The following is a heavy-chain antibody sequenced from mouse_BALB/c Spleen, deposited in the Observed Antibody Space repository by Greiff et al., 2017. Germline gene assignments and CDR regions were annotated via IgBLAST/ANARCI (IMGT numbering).Heavy chain of an antibody. Sequence: VQLVESGGDLVKPGGSLKLSCAASGFTFSSYGMSWVRQTPDKRLEWVATISSGGSYTYYPDSVKGRFTISRDNAKNTLYLQMSSLKSEDTAMYYCARSYYGYDYYAMDYWGQGTSVTVSS. J-gene: IGHJ4*01. D-gene: IGHD2-2*01. CDR3: ARSYYGYDYYAMDY. V-gene: IGHV5-6*01. CDR1: GFTFSSYG. CDR2: ISSGGSYT.